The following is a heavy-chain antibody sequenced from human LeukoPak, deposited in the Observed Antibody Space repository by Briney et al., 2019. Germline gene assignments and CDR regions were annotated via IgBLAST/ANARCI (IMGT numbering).Heavy chain of an antibody. CDR1: GYNFPKSW. CDR2: VYPDDSRT. V-gene: IGHV5-51*01. Sequence: GASPKILCKASGYNFPKSWIGWVRQMPGKGLEWMAIVYPDDSRTKYSPSFQGQVTISADKSINTAYLQWSSLRASDTAMYYCARPDYFASHDWGQGTLVTVSS. CDR3: ARPDYFASHD. J-gene: IGHJ4*02. D-gene: IGHD2/OR15-2a*01.